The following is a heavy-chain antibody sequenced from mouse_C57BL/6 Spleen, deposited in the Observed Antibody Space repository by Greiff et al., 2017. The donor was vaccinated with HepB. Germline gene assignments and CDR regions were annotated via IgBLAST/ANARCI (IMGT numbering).Heavy chain of an antibody. J-gene: IGHJ4*01. D-gene: IGHD1-1*01. CDR2: IDPSDSYT. Sequence: QVQLQQPGAELVRPGTSVKLSCKASGYTFTSYWMHWVKQRPGQGLEWIGVIDPSDSYTNYNQKFKGKATLTVDTSSSTAYMQLSSLTSEDSAVYYCAFIATVVATDYAMDYWGQGTSVTVSS. V-gene: IGHV1-59*01. CDR1: GYTFTSYW. CDR3: AFIATVVATDYAMDY.